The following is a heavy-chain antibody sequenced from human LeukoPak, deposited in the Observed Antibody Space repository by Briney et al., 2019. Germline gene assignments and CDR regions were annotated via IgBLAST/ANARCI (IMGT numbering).Heavy chain of an antibody. CDR3: ARAVLYNAAPSDY. Sequence: GGSLRLSCAASGFTFSSYWMHWVRQAPGEGLVWVSRINSDGSSTSYADSVKGRFTISRDNAKNTLYLQMNSLRAEDTAVYYCARAVLYNAAPSDYWGQGTLVTVSS. CDR2: INSDGSST. V-gene: IGHV3-74*01. D-gene: IGHD6-6*01. CDR1: GFTFSSYW. J-gene: IGHJ4*02.